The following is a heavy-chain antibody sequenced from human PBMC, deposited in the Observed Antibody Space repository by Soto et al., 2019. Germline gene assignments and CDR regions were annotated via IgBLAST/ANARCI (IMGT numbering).Heavy chain of an antibody. J-gene: IGHJ4*02. CDR1: GFSLSTSGVG. Sequence: GSGPTLVNPTQTLTLTCTFSGFSLSTSGVGVGWIRQPPGKALEWLALIYWDDDKRYSPSLKSRLTITKDASKNQVVLTMTNMDPVDTATYYCAHSCGYYGSGSYYNSGRAYYFDYWGQGTLVTSPQ. CDR3: AHSCGYYGSGSYYNSGRAYYFDY. V-gene: IGHV2-5*02. D-gene: IGHD3-10*01. CDR2: IYWDDDK.